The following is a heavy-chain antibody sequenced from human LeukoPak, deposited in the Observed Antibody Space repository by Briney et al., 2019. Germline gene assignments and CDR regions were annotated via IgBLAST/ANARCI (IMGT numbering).Heavy chain of an antibody. CDR1: GGSFSGYY. CDR2: IYHSGST. V-gene: IGHV4-34*01. D-gene: IGHD3-16*02. CDR3: ASSDYVWGSYPPPDY. J-gene: IGHJ4*02. Sequence: SETLSLTCAVYGGSFSGYYWSWIRQPPGKGLEWIGEIYHSGSTNYNPSLKSRVTISVDKSKNQFSLKLSSVTAADTAVYYCASSDYVWGSYPPPDYWGQGTLVTVSS.